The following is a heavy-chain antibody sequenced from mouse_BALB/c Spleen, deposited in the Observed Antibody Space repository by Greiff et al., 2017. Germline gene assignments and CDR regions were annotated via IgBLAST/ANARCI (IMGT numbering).Heavy chain of an antibody. CDR2: INPYNDGT. Sequence: EVQLQQSGPELVKPGASVKMSCKASGYTFTSYVMYWVKQKPGQGLEWIGYINPYNDGTKYNEKFKGKATLTSDKSSSTAYMELSSLTSEDSAVYYCARRDGYDGGWFAYWGQGTLVTVSA. D-gene: IGHD2-2*01. CDR3: ARRDGYDGGWFAY. CDR1: GYTFTSYV. V-gene: IGHV1-14*01. J-gene: IGHJ3*01.